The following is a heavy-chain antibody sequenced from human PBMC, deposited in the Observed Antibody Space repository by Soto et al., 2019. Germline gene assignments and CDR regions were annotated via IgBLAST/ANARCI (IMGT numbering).Heavy chain of an antibody. Sequence: RLSCSASGFTFSSYDMHWVRQGTGKGLEWVSAIGTTGDTYYAGSVKGRFTISRENAKNSLYLQMNSLRAGDTAIYFCARAIGPTLFDYWGQGTLVTVSS. CDR3: ARAIGPTLFDY. D-gene: IGHD3-22*01. CDR2: IGTTGDT. CDR1: GFTFSSYD. V-gene: IGHV3-13*04. J-gene: IGHJ4*02.